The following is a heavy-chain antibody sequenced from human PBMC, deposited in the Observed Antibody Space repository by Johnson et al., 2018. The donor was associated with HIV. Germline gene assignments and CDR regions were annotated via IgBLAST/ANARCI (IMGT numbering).Heavy chain of an antibody. J-gene: IGHJ3*02. CDR2: ISWNSGSI. D-gene: IGHD5-24*01. Sequence: EVQLVESGGGLEQPGRSLRLSCAASGFTFDDYAMHWVRQAPGKGLEWVSGISWNSGSIGYADSVKGRFTISRDNSKNTLYLQMNSLRAEDTAVYYCAREMAATNAWALDIWGQGTMVTVSS. CDR3: AREMAATNAWALDI. CDR1: GFTFDDYA. V-gene: IGHV3-9*01.